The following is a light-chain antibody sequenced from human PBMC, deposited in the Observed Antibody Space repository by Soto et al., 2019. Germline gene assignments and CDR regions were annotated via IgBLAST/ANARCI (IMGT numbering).Light chain of an antibody. Sequence: EIVLTQSPGTLSLSPGERSTLSCMASQSVSSSYLVWHQQKPGQAPRLLIYAASRRATGIPDRFSGSGSGTDFTLTISRLEPEDFAVYYCQQYGSSPWTFGQGTKVDI. CDR2: AAS. V-gene: IGKV3-20*01. J-gene: IGKJ1*01. CDR1: QSVSSSY. CDR3: QQYGSSPWT.